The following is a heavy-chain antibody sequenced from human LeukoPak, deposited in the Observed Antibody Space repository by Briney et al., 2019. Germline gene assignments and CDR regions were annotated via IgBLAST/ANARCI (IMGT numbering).Heavy chain of an antibody. CDR3: AKDLYYGYYFDY. J-gene: IGHJ4*02. V-gene: IGHV3-30*18. CDR2: ISNDGSNK. D-gene: IGHD3-16*01. Sequence: GRSLRLSCAASGLTLSCYGMHWVRPAPGKGLEWVALISNDGSNKHYADSVKGRFTISRDNSENMLYLQMNSLRAEDTAVYYCAKDLYYGYYFDYWGQGTLVTVSS. CDR1: GLTLSCYG.